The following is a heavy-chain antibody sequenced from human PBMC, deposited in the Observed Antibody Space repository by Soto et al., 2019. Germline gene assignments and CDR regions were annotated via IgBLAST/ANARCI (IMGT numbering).Heavy chain of an antibody. CDR2: IKTDGTST. D-gene: IGHD3-10*02. J-gene: IGHJ4*02. Sequence: EVQLVESGGGLVQPGGSLRLSCAASGFTLSSRWMHWVRQAPGKGLVWVSRIKTDGTSTSYADSVKGRFTISRDNDNTPLYLQAQSLRAEDTGMYYCAREQETYVQAVFDCRGPGTLGSVSS. V-gene: IGHV3-74*01. CDR3: AREQETYVQAVFDC. CDR1: GFTLSSRW.